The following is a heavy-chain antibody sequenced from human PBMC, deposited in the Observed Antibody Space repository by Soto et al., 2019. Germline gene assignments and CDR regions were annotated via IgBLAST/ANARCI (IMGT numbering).Heavy chain of an antibody. Sequence: PSETLSLTCTVSGGSISSGGYYWSWIRQHPGKGLEWIGYIYYSGSTYYNPSLKSRVTISVDTSKNQFSLKLSSVPAADTAVYYCARGPIFGDYYYGMDVWGQGPTVTVSS. CDR1: GGSISSGGYY. D-gene: IGHD3-3*01. CDR2: IYYSGST. V-gene: IGHV4-31*03. J-gene: IGHJ6*02. CDR3: ARGPIFGDYYYGMDV.